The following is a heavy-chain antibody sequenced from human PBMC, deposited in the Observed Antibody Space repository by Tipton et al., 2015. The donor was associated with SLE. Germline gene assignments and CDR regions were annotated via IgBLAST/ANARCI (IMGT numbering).Heavy chain of an antibody. V-gene: IGHV4-38-2*01. CDR2: IYHTGST. D-gene: IGHD6-19*01. J-gene: IGHJ1*01. Sequence: LSLTCAVSGYSIYSGYYWGWIRQPPGKGLEWMGSIYHTGSTYNNPSLRSRVTMSVDTSKNQFSLKLRSVTAADTAVYYCVRGRYSSSSYVEYFQYWGQGTLVTVSS. CDR3: VRGRYSSSSYVEYFQY. CDR1: GYSIYSGYY.